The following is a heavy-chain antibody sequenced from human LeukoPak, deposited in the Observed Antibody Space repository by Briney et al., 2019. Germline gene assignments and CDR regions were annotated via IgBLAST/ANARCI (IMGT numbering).Heavy chain of an antibody. J-gene: IGHJ4*02. V-gene: IGHV1-46*01. Sequence: ASVKVSCKASGYTFTTLYLHWVRQAPGQGLEWMGVINPNGGGTRYAEKFQGRVTMTRDTSTSTVYMELSSLRSEDTAVYYCARDPSGGWQRFDYWGQGTLVTVSS. CDR3: ARDPSGGWQRFDY. D-gene: IGHD2-15*01. CDR2: INPNGGGT. CDR1: GYTFTTLY.